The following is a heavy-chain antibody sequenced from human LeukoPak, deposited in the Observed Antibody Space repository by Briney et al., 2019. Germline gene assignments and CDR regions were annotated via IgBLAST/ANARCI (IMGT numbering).Heavy chain of an antibody. V-gene: IGHV4-34*01. J-gene: IGHJ4*02. CDR3: ARGFPYYYDSSGYCDF. D-gene: IGHD3-22*01. Sequence: SETLSLTCAVYGGSFSGYYWSWIRQPPGKGLEWIGEINHSGSTNYNPSLKSRVTISVDTSKNQFSLKLSSVTAADTAVYYCARGFPYYYDSSGYCDFWGQGTLVTVSS. CDR1: GGSFSGYY. CDR2: INHSGST.